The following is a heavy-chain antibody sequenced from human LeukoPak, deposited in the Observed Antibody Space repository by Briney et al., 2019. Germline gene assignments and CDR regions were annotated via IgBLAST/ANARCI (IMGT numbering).Heavy chain of an antibody. V-gene: IGHV3-23*01. CDR2: ISGSGSTI. CDR1: GFTFSSYA. Sequence: GGSLRLSCAASGFTFSSYAMSWVRQAPGKGLEWVSAISGSGSTIYYADSVKGRFTISRDNAKNSLYLQMNSLRAEDTAVYYCARDSRQLPHPYYFDYWGQGTLVTVSS. CDR3: ARDSRQLPHPYYFDY. J-gene: IGHJ4*02. D-gene: IGHD2-2*01.